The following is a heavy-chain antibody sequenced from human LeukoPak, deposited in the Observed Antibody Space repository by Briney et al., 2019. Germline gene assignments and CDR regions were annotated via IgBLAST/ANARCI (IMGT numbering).Heavy chain of an antibody. CDR1: GFTFSSYG. J-gene: IGHJ4*02. V-gene: IGHV3-30*03. CDR3: ARDPSTYYYDSSGYFH. Sequence: GGSLRLSCAASGFTFSSYGMHWVRQAPGKGLEWVAVIPYDGSNKYYADSVKGRFTISRDKSKNTLYLQMNSLRAEDTAVYYCARDPSTYYYDSSGYFHWGQGTQVTVSS. D-gene: IGHD3-22*01. CDR2: IPYDGSNK.